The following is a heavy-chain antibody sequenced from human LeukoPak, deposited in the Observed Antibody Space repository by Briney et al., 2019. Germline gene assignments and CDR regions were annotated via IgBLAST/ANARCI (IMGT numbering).Heavy chain of an antibody. CDR1: GYSFTSYW. Sequence: GESLKISCKGSGYSFTSYWIGWVRQMPGKGLEWMGIIYPGDSDTRYSPSFRGQVTISADKSISTAYLQWSSLKASDTAMYYCARLPTVTTYYYGMDVWGQGTTVTVSS. CDR2: IYPGDSDT. V-gene: IGHV5-51*01. D-gene: IGHD4-11*01. J-gene: IGHJ6*02. CDR3: ARLPTVTTYYYGMDV.